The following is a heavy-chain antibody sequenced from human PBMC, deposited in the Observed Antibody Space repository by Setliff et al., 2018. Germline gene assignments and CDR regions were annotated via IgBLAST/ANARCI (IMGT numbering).Heavy chain of an antibody. J-gene: IGHJ4*02. CDR2: IYSGDRNT. CDR1: GFTFSSYA. V-gene: IGHV3-NL1*01. D-gene: IGHD1-7*01. CDR3: AKPQVELRWGFES. Sequence: GGSLRLSCTASGFTFSSYALHWVRQAPGKGLEWVSTIYSGDRNTFYTDSVKGRFTIFRDGSKNTLFLHMTSLRAEDTAVYYCAKPQVELRWGFESWGQGTPVT.